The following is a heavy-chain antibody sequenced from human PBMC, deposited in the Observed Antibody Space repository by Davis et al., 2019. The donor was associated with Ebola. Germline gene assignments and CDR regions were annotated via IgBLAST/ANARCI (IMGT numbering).Heavy chain of an antibody. CDR2: ISDDSVTT. CDR3: VKEGTTTIWVDSDN. V-gene: IGHV3-64D*08. CDR1: GFTFSNYN. J-gene: IGHJ4*02. D-gene: IGHD1-26*01. Sequence: GGSLRLSCAVSGFTFSNYNMNWVRQTPGKGLEWVAHISDDSVTTYYADSVKGRFTISRDNSQNNVYLQMTSLRVEDTAVYYCVKEGTTTIWVDSDNWGQGTLVTVAS.